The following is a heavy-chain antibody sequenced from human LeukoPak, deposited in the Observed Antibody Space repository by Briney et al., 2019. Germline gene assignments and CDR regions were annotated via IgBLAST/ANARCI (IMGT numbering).Heavy chain of an antibody. V-gene: IGHV1-69*04. CDR3: ARDLAHYDILTGSGEDFDY. Sequence: ASVKVSCKASGGTFSSYAISWLRQAPGQGLEWMGRMIPILGIANYAQKFQGRVTITADKSTSTAYMELSSLRSEDTAVYYCARDLAHYDILTGSGEDFDYWGQGTLVTVSS. J-gene: IGHJ4*02. CDR1: GGTFSSYA. D-gene: IGHD3-9*01. CDR2: MIPILGIA.